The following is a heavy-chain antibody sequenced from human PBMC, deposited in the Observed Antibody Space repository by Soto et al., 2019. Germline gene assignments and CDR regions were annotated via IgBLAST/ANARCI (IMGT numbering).Heavy chain of an antibody. V-gene: IGHV3-48*03. CDR3: VGARGPMYYAWAA. CDR1: GFIFSEYE. CDR2: IGKNGRDI. J-gene: IGHJ4*03. D-gene: IGHD3-16*01. Sequence: VGSLRLSCEVSGFIFSEYEFNWVRQAPGKGLEWVSYIGKNGRDIYDADSVKGRFTISRDDDKSTLYLEMNSLRAEDTAVYYCVGARGPMYYAWAAWAKGTLV.